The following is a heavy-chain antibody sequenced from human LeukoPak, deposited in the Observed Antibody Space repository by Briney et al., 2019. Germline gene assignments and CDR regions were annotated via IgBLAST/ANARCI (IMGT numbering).Heavy chain of an antibody. CDR2: INPSGGST. CDR3: ARARRAAPGTPDDAFDI. CDR1: GYTFTSYY. J-gene: IGHJ3*02. D-gene: IGHD6-13*01. V-gene: IGHV1-46*03. Sequence: ASVKVSCKASGYTFTSYYMHWVRQAPGQGLEWMGIINPSGGSTSYAQKFQGRVTMTRDTSTSTVYMELSSLRAEDTAVYYCARARRAAPGTPDDAFDIWRQGTMVTVSS.